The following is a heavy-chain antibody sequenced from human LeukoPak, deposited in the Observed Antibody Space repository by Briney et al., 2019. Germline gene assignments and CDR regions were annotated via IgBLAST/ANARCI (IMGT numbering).Heavy chain of an antibody. V-gene: IGHV3-23*01. J-gene: IGHJ4*02. CDR2: VSGSGGST. CDR1: GCTFSSYA. D-gene: IGHD5-12*01. Sequence: SGGSLRLSCAASGCTFSSYAMSWVRQAPGKGLEWVSGVSGSGGSTYYADSVKGRFTISRDNSKNTLYLQMNSLRAEDTAVYYCAKDLDIVATITGNWGQGTLVTVSS. CDR3: AKDLDIVATITGN.